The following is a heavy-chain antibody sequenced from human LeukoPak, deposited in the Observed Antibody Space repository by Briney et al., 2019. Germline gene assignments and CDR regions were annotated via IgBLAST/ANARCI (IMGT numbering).Heavy chain of an antibody. CDR2: IYYSGST. J-gene: IGHJ4*02. Sequence: PSETLSLTCTVSGGSISSYYWSWIRQPPGKGLEGIGYIYYSGSTNYNPSLNSRVTISVDTSKNHLYLKLSSVTAADTAVYYCARVRADSYDFWSGYYFSYYFDYWGQGTLVTVSS. CDR1: GGSISSYY. D-gene: IGHD3-3*01. V-gene: IGHV4-59*01. CDR3: ARVRADSYDFWSGYYFSYYFDY.